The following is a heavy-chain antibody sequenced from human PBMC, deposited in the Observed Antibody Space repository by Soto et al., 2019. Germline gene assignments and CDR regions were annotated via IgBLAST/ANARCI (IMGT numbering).Heavy chain of an antibody. CDR1: GFTFNTYW. J-gene: IGHJ4*02. CDR3: ARLTRGSSGDY. V-gene: IGHV3-7*01. D-gene: IGHD6-25*01. CDR2: IKEDGSDK. Sequence: EVQLVESGGDLVQPGGSLRLSCVASGFTFNTYWMSWVRQAPGKGLEWVANIKEDGSDKYYVDSVKGRFTISRDNAKNLLYLHMNSLGAGDTAMYYCARLTRGSSGDYWGQGTLVTVSA.